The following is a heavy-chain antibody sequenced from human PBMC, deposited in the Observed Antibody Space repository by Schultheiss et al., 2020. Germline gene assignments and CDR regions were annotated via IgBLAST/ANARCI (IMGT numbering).Heavy chain of an antibody. CDR1: GYTFTSYD. CDR2: INPSGGST. CDR3: ARVLDYDFWSGYYSFDY. V-gene: IGHV1-46*01. D-gene: IGHD3-3*01. Sequence: ASVKVSCKASGYTFTSYDINWVRQAPGQGLEWMGIINPSGGSTSYAQKFQGRVTMTRDTSTSTVYMELSSLRSEDTAVYYCARVLDYDFWSGYYSFDYWGQGTLVTVSS. J-gene: IGHJ4*02.